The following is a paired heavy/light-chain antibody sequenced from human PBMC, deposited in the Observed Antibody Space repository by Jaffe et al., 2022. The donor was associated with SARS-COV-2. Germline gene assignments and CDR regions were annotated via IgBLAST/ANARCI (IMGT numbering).Heavy chain of an antibody. CDR2: VNGDGRSA. V-gene: IGHV3-74*01. D-gene: IGHD2-15*01. Sequence: EVQLLESGGGLVQPGGSLRVACAASGFTFTNYWMHWVRQAPGKGLVWVARVNGDGRSAAYADSVKGRFTISRDNAKNTLYLQMNSLTAEDTAVYYCTRDFRIVASAFFDYWGQGTLVTVSS. CDR1: GFTFTNYW. CDR3: TRDFRIVASAFFDY. J-gene: IGHJ4*02.
Light chain of an antibody. CDR3: QQYGSSPT. CDR1: QSVTSSD. Sequence: EIVLTQSPGTLSLSPGERATLSCRASQSVTSSDLVWYQQKPGQAPRLLIYGASSRATGIPDRFSGSGSGTDFTLTISRLEPEDFAVYYCQQYGSSPTFGQGTKLEIK. CDR2: GAS. V-gene: IGKV3-20*01. J-gene: IGKJ2*01.